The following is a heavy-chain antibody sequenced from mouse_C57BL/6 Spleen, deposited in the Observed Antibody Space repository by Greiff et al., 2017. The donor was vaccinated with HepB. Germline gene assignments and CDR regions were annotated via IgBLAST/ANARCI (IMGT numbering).Heavy chain of an antibody. V-gene: IGHV14-4*01. CDR1: GFNIKDDY. J-gene: IGHJ2*01. D-gene: IGHD6-1*01. CDR3: TTGHEDFDY. CDR2: IDPENGDT. Sequence: EVQLQHSGAELVRPGASVKLSCTASGFNIKDDYMHWVKQRPEQGLEWIGWIDPENGDTESASKVQGKATITADTSSNTAYLQLSSLTSEDTAVYYCTTGHEDFDYWGQGTTLTVSS.